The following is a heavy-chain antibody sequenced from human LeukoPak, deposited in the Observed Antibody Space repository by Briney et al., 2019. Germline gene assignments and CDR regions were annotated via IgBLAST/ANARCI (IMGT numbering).Heavy chain of an antibody. CDR3: AKSPTGIAGYYFDY. CDR1: GFTFISYA. V-gene: IGHV3-23*01. Sequence: GGSPRLSCAASGFTFISYAMSWVRQAPGKGLEWVSAISGSGGSTYYADSVKGRFTISRDNSKNTLYLQMNSLRAEDTAVYYCAKSPTGIAGYYFDYWGQGTLVTVSS. J-gene: IGHJ4*02. CDR2: ISGSGGST. D-gene: IGHD6-13*01.